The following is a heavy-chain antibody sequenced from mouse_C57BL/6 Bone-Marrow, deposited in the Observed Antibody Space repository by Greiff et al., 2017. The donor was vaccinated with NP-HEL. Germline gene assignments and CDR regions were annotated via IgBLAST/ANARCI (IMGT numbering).Heavy chain of an antibody. CDR2: ISSGSSTI. CDR1: GFTFSDYG. V-gene: IGHV5-17*01. J-gene: IGHJ1*03. CDR3: ARDYSNYVWYFDV. Sequence: EVNVVESGGGLVKPGGSLKLSCAASGFTFSDYGMHWVRQAPEKGLEWVAYISSGSSTIYYADTVKGRFTISRDNAKNTLFLQMTSLRSEDTAMYYCARDYSNYVWYFDVWGTGTTVTVSS. D-gene: IGHD2-5*01.